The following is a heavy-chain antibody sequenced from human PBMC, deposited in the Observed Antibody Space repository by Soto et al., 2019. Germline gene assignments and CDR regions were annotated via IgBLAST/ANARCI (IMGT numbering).Heavy chain of an antibody. CDR1: GGSFSGYY. V-gene: IGHV4-34*01. D-gene: IGHD3-22*01. CDR3: ARGITMTVAAQGGAPDKCYFDS. CDR2: VNHSGNT. J-gene: IGHJ4*02. Sequence: PSETLSLTCAVYGGSFSGYYWSWIRQPPGKGLEWIGEVNHSGNTNENPSLKSRVTISVDTSKNQFSLKLRSVTAADTAVYYCARGITMTVAAQGGAPDKCYFDSWGQGGPVTVSS.